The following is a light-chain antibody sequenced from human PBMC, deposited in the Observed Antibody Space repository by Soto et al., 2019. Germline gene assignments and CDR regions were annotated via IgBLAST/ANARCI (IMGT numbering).Light chain of an antibody. Sequence: DIQMTQSPSSLSASVGDRVTITCQASQDIQNYINWYQQKPGKAPKLLIFDASNLQPGFASRFSGRASETDFFLTISSLHPDDFATYFCQQYHDFPSTFGQGTKVDSK. V-gene: IGKV1-33*01. CDR2: DAS. CDR3: QQYHDFPST. J-gene: IGKJ2*01. CDR1: QDIQNY.